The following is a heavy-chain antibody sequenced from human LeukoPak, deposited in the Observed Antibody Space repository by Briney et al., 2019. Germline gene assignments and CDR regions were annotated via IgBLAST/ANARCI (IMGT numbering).Heavy chain of an antibody. Sequence: GGSLRLSCAASGFTFSSYAMSWVRQAPGKGLEWVSAISGSGGSTYYADSVKGRFTISRDNSKNTLYLQMNSLRAEDTAVYYCAKDLSRITIFGVVLRYYYMDVWGKGTTVTVS. CDR2: ISGSGGST. V-gene: IGHV3-23*01. D-gene: IGHD3-3*01. J-gene: IGHJ6*03. CDR1: GFTFSSYA. CDR3: AKDLSRITIFGVVLRYYYMDV.